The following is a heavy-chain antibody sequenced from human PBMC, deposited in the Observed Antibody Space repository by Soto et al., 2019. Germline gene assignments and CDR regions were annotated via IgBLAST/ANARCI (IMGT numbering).Heavy chain of an antibody. V-gene: IGHV4-34*01. CDR3: ARGFVVVPAAIAPGFDY. CDR1: GGSFSGYY. CDR2: INHSGST. J-gene: IGHJ4*02. Sequence: SETLSLTCAVYGGSFSGYYWSWIRQPPGKGLEWIGEINHSGSTNYNPSLKSRVTISVDTSKNQFSLKLSSVTAADTAVYYCARGFVVVPAAIAPGFDYWGQGTLVTVSS. D-gene: IGHD2-2*01.